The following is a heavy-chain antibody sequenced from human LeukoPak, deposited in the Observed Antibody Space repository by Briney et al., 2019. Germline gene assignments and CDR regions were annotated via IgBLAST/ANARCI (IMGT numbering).Heavy chain of an antibody. Sequence: SETLSLTCTVSGYSISSGYYWGWIRQPPGNGLEWIGSIYHSGSTYYNPSLKSRVTISVDTSKNQFSLKLSSVTAADTAVYYCAREGIVGATVDYWGQGTLVTVSS. V-gene: IGHV4-38-2*02. J-gene: IGHJ4*02. CDR1: GYSISSGYY. D-gene: IGHD1-26*01. CDR3: AREGIVGATVDY. CDR2: IYHSGST.